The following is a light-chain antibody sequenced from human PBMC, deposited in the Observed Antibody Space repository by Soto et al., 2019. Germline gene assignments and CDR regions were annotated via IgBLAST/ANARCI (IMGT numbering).Light chain of an antibody. CDR1: QGISSF. CDR2: AAS. J-gene: IGKJ4*01. CDR3: QQLNSYPLT. Sequence: DIQMTQSHFTLSASVGDRVTLTCLASQGISSFLVWYQQKPGRAPKVLIYAASTLQSGVPSRFSGSGSGTEFTLTISSLQPEDFATYYCQQLNSYPLTFGGGTKVDIK. V-gene: IGKV1-9*01.